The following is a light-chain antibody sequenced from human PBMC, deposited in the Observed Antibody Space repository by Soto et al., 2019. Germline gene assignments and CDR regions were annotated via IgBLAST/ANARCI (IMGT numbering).Light chain of an antibody. V-gene: IGKV3-20*01. CDR3: QQYNSLWT. J-gene: IGKJ1*01. CDR1: QSVSNNY. CDR2: GAS. Sequence: EIVLTQSPGTLSLSPGERATLSCRASQSVSNNYLAWYQQKPGQAPRLLIYGASNRATGIPDRFSGSGSGTDFTLTISRLEPEDFATYYCQQYNSLWTFGQGTKVDIK.